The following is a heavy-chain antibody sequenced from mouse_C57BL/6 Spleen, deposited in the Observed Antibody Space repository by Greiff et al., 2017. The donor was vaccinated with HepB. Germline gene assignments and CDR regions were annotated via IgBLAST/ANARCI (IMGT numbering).Heavy chain of an antibody. CDR3: ARDTGGAMDY. J-gene: IGHJ4*01. Sequence: VQLKQSGGDLVKPGGSLKLSCAASGFTFSSYGMSWVRQTPDKRLEWVATISSGGSYTYYPDSVKGRFTISRDNAKNTLYLQMSSLKSEDTATYYCARDTGGAMDYWGQGTSVTVSS. V-gene: IGHV5-6*01. CDR1: GFTFSSYG. CDR2: ISSGGSYT. D-gene: IGHD4-1*01.